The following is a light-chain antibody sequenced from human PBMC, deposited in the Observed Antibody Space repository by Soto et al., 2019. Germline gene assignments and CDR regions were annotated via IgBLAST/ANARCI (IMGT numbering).Light chain of an antibody. CDR3: SCYTCRNTWRGV. V-gene: IGLV2-18*01. CDR1: SSDVGSYNR. Sequence: QSALTQPPSVSGSPGQSVTISCTGTSSDVGSYNRVSWYQQPPDTAPKLMIYEVTNRPSGVRYRFSGSKSGNTASLTISGDEGEDSSDDYCSCYTCRNTWRGVSGGGTKLTVL. CDR2: EVT. J-gene: IGLJ3*02.